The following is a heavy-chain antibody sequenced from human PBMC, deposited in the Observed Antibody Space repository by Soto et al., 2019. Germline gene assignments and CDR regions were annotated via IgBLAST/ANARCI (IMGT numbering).Heavy chain of an antibody. V-gene: IGHV4-39*01. CDR1: GGSISSSSYY. D-gene: IGHD6-19*01. J-gene: IGHJ3*02. CDR3: ARRGAGIAVAGRPLLGAFDI. CDR2: IYYSGST. Sequence: QLQLQESGPGLVKPSETLSLTCTVSGGSISSSSYYWGWIRQPPGKGLEWIGSIYYSGSTYYNPSLKSRVTISVDTSKNQFSLKLSSVTAADTAVYYCARRGAGIAVAGRPLLGAFDIWGQGTMVTVSS.